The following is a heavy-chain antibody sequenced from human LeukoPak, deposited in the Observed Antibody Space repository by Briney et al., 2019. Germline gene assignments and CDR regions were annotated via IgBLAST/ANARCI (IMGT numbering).Heavy chain of an antibody. CDR3: ARRAVAGPREYYFDY. V-gene: IGHV4-39*07. J-gene: IGHJ4*02. D-gene: IGHD6-19*01. CDR1: GGSISSSSYY. CDR2: IYYSGST. Sequence: SETLSLTCTVSGGSISSSSYYWGWIRQPPGKGLEWIGSIYYSGSTYYNPSLKSRVTISVDTSKNQFSLKLSSVTAADTAVYYCARRAVAGPREYYFDYWGQGTLVTVSS.